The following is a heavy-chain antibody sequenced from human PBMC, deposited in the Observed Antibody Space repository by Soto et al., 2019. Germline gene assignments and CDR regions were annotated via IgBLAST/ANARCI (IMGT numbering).Heavy chain of an antibody. CDR1: GFTFSSYS. CDR3: ARDSGYDGDYGMDV. D-gene: IGHD5-12*01. J-gene: IGHJ6*02. CDR2: ISSSSSYI. Sequence: RRLSCAASGFTFSSYSMNWVRQAPGKGLEWVSSISSSSSYIYYADSVKGRFTISRDNAKNSLYLQMNSLRAEDTAVYYCARDSGYDGDYGMDVWGQGTTVTVSS. V-gene: IGHV3-21*01.